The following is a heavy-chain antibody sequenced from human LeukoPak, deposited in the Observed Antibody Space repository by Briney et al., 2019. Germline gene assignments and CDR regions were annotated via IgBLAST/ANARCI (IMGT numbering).Heavy chain of an antibody. J-gene: IGHJ4*02. CDR1: GGTFSSYA. D-gene: IGHD3-10*01. CDR3: ARVVAGYFDY. V-gene: IGHV1-3*01. CDR2: INAGNGNT. Sequence: ASVKVSCKASGGTFSSYAISWVRQAPGQRLEWMGWINAGNGNTKYSQKFQGRVTITRDTSASTAYMELSSLRSEDTAVYYCARVVAGYFDYWGQGTLVTVSS.